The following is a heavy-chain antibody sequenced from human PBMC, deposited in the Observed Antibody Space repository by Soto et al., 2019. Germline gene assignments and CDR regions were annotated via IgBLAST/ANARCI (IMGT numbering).Heavy chain of an antibody. Sequence: ASVKVSCKASGYTFTSYAMHWVRQAPGQRLEWMGWINAGNGNTKYSQKFQGRVTITRDTSASTAYMELSSLRSEDTAVYYCARDGFPVFPAFDIWGQGTMVTVSS. CDR2: INAGNGNT. CDR3: ARDGFPVFPAFDI. D-gene: IGHD3-10*01. V-gene: IGHV1-3*01. CDR1: GYTFTSYA. J-gene: IGHJ3*02.